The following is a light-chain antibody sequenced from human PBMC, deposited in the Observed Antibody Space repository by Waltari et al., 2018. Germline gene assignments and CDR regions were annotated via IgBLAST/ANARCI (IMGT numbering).Light chain of an antibody. CDR2: DAS. CDR3: QQRSNWPLT. V-gene: IGKV3-11*01. J-gene: IGKJ4*01. Sequence: EIVLTQSPATLSLSPGERATLSCRASQSVSSFLAWYQQKPGQPPRVLIYDASNRATGIPARFRGSGSGTDFTLTISSLEPEDFAVDYWQQRSNWPLTFGGGTKVEIK. CDR1: QSVSSF.